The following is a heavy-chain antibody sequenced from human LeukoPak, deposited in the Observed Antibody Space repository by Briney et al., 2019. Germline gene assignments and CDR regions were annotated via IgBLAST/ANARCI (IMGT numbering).Heavy chain of an antibody. J-gene: IGHJ4*02. CDR1: GFTSGIYA. CDR2: FSGGGDS. Sequence: GRSLRLSCAASGFTSGIYAMSWVRQAPGKGLEWVSAFSGGGDSFYADSVKGRFTISRDTSNKILYLRMSSLRAEDTAVYYCAKEVDRHLDLKYWGQGALVTVSS. V-gene: IGHV3-23*01. D-gene: IGHD3-22*01. CDR3: AKEVDRHLDLKY.